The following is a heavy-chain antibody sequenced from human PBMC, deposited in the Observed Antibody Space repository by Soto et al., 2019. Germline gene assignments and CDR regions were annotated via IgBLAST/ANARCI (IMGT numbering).Heavy chain of an antibody. CDR1: GGSISSSSYY. V-gene: IGHV4-39*01. CDR3: ASTTKDIVLMVYAISWFDP. Sequence: QLQLQESGPGLVKPSETLSLTCTVSGGSISSSSYYWGWIRHPPGKGLEWIGSIYYSGSTYYNPSLKSRVTISVDTSKNQFSLKLSSVTAADTAVYYCASTTKDIVLMVYAISWFDPWGQGTLVTVSS. CDR2: IYYSGST. D-gene: IGHD2-8*01. J-gene: IGHJ5*02.